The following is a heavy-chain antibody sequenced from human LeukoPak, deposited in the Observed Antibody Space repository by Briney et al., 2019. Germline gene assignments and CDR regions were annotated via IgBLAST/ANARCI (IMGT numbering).Heavy chain of an antibody. D-gene: IGHD2-2*02. Sequence: GGSLRLSCAASGFTFSDYAMNWVRQAPGKGLEWVAIIWYDGSNKYYADSVKGRFTISRDNSKNTLYLQMNSLRAEDTAVYYCARGLPAALLSGMDVWGQGTTVTVSS. CDR3: ARGLPAALLSGMDV. CDR2: IWYDGSNK. CDR1: GFTFSDYA. J-gene: IGHJ6*02. V-gene: IGHV3-33*08.